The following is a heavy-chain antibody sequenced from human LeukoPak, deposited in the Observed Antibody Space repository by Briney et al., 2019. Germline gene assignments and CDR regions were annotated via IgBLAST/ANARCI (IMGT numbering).Heavy chain of an antibody. CDR3: ARSYYDILTGYSSGFDY. J-gene: IGHJ4*02. D-gene: IGHD3-9*01. CDR1: GGSISSGSYY. V-gene: IGHV4-61*02. Sequence: PSQTLSLTCTVSGGSISSGSYYWSWIRQPAGKGLEWIGRIYTSGSTNYNPSLKIRVTISVETSKNQFSLKLSSVTAADTAVYYCARSYYDILTGYSSGFDYWGQGTLVTVSS. CDR2: IYTSGST.